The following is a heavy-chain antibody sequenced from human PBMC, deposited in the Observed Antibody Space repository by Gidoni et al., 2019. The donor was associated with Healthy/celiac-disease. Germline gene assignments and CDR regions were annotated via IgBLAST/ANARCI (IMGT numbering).Heavy chain of an antibody. CDR3: ARGPHSSGWYGANVY. CDR2: ISYDGSNK. V-gene: IGHV3-30-3*01. CDR1: SSYA. J-gene: IGHJ4*02. D-gene: IGHD6-19*01. Sequence: SSYAMHWVRQAPGKGLEWVAVISYDGSNKYYADSVKGRFTISRDNSKNTLYLQMNSLRAEDTAVYYCARGPHSSGWYGANVYWGQGTLVTVSS.